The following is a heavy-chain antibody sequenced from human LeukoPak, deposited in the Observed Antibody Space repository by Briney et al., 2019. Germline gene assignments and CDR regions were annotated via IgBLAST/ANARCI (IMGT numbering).Heavy chain of an antibody. CDR2: VTRNGDI. D-gene: IGHD1-1*01. J-gene: IGHJ2*01. Sequence: SETLSLTCTVSSDSISNYYWSWIRQPPGKGLEWIGEVTRNGDINYNPSLKSRVTLSLEASQNKFSLTVNSVSAADTAVYYCARLSLMNPQLAYWYFDVWGRGTLVTVSS. V-gene: IGHV4-59*04. CDR1: SDSISNYY. CDR3: ARLSLMNPQLAYWYFDV.